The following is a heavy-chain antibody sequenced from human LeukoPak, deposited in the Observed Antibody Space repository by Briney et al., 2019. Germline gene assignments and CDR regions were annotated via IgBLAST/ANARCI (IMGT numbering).Heavy chain of an antibody. Sequence: SQTLSLTCTVSGGSISSGSYYWSWIRQPPGKGLEWIGYIYYSGSTNYNPSLKSRVTISVDTSKNQFSLKLSSVTAADTAVYYCARGHLFRGSGSYFDYWGQGTLVTVSS. CDR3: ARGHLFRGSGSYFDY. D-gene: IGHD3-10*01. CDR1: GGSISSGSYY. J-gene: IGHJ4*02. V-gene: IGHV4-61*01. CDR2: IYYSGST.